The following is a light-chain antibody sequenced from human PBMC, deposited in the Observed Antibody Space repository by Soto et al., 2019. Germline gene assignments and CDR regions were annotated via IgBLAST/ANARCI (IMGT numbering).Light chain of an antibody. CDR2: GAS. J-gene: IGKJ2*01. CDR3: QHRSIWPPMYT. Sequence: EIVLTQSPVTLSLSPGERATLSCRASQSISSSLAWYQQKPGQAPRLLIYGASNRATGIPARFSGSGAGTDFTLTISSLQPEDFAVYYCQHRSIWPPMYTFGQGTKLEIK. CDR1: QSISSS. V-gene: IGKV3-11*01.